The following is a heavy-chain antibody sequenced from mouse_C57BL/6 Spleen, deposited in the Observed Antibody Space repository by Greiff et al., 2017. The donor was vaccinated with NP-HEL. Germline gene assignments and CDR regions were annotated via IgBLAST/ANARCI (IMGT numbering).Heavy chain of an antibody. CDR3: ARGPLTGTFFAY. V-gene: IGHV5-4*01. CDR2: ISDGGSYT. J-gene: IGHJ3*01. D-gene: IGHD4-1*01. CDR1: GFTFSSYA. Sequence: EVQVVESGGGLVKPGGSLKLSCAASGFTFSSYAMSWVRQTPEKRLEWVATISDGGSYTYYPDNVKGRFTISRDNAKNNLYLQMSHLKSEDTAMYYCARGPLTGTFFAYWGQGTLVTVSA.